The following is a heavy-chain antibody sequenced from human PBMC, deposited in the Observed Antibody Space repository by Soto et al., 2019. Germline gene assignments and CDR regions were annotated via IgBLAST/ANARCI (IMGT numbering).Heavy chain of an antibody. CDR3: ARGVTTVTTFDY. CDR2: IYHSGST. Sequence: QLQLQESGSGLVKPSQTLSLTCAVSGGSISSGGYSCNWIRQPPGKGLEWIGYIYHSGSTYYNPSLKRRVTRSVDRSKNQFSLKLSSVTAADTAVYYCARGVTTVTTFDYWGQGTLVTVSS. J-gene: IGHJ4*02. V-gene: IGHV4-30-2*01. CDR1: GGSISSGGYS. D-gene: IGHD4-17*01.